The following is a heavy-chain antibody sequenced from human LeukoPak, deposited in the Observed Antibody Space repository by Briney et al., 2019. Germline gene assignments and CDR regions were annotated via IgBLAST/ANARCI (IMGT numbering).Heavy chain of an antibody. CDR3: ARPLDYYGSGSDAFVI. CDR1: GGSISSGDYY. D-gene: IGHD3-10*01. J-gene: IGHJ3*02. CDR2: IYYSGST. V-gene: IGHV4-30-4*01. Sequence: SETLSLTCTVSGGSISSGDYYWSWIRQPPGKGLEWIGYIYYSGSTYYNPSLKSRVTISVDTSKNQFSLKLSSVTAADTAVYYCARPLDYYGSGSDAFVIWGQGTMVTVSS.